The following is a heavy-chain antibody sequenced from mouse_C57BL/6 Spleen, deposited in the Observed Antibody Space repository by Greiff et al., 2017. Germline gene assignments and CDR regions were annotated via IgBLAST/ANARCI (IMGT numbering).Heavy chain of an antibody. V-gene: IGHV5-9*01. CDR2: ISGGGGNT. D-gene: IGHD2-5*01. Sequence: EVKVEESGGGLVKPGGSLKLSCAASGFTFSSYTMPWVRQTPEKRLEWVATISGGGGNTYYPDSVKGRITISRDNAKNTLYLQMSSLRSEDTALYYCARQSNYGYFDVWGTGTTVTVSS. CDR3: ARQSNYGYFDV. J-gene: IGHJ1*03. CDR1: GFTFSSYT.